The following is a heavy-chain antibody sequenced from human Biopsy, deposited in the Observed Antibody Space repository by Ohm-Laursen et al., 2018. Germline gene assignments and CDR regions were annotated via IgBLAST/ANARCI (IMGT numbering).Heavy chain of an antibody. J-gene: IGHJ5*02. V-gene: IGHV1-2*02. CDR3: TRGGYYYDSLAYYYWFDP. D-gene: IGHD3-22*01. Sequence: VSSVKVSCKASGYTFTSYHVHWVRQAPGQGLEWMGWINAKTGDTNYAQKFQGRVTMTRDTSISTAYVDLSSLGSDDTAVYYCTRGGYYYDSLAYYYWFDPWGQGTLVTVSS. CDR1: GYTFTSYH. CDR2: INAKTGDT.